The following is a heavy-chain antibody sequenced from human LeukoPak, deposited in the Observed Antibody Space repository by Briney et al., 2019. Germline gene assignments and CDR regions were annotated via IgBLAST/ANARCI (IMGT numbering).Heavy chain of an antibody. CDR2: INPSGGST. CDR3: ARDIVVETAGGYYYGMDV. CDR1: GYTFTSYY. D-gene: IGHD2-21*02. J-gene: IGHJ6*02. Sequence: ASVKVSCKASGYTFTSYYMHWVRQAPGQGLEWMGIINPSGGSTSYAQKFQGRVTMTRDTSTSTVYMELSSLRSEDTAVYYCARDIVVETAGGYYYGMDVWGQGTTVTVSS. V-gene: IGHV1-46*01.